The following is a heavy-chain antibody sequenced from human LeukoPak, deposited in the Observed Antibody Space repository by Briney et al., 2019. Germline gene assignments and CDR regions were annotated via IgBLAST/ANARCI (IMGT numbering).Heavy chain of an antibody. CDR1: GYTFTSYG. CDR3: ARASWLLDPGGDDY. V-gene: IGHV1-18*01. J-gene: IGHJ4*02. D-gene: IGHD3-22*01. CDR2: ISAYNGNT. Sequence: ASVKVSCKASGYTFTSYGICWVRQAPGQGLEWMGWISAYNGNTNYAQKLQGRVTMTTDTSTSTAYMELRSLRSDDTAVYYCARASWLLDPGGDDYWGQGTLVTVSS.